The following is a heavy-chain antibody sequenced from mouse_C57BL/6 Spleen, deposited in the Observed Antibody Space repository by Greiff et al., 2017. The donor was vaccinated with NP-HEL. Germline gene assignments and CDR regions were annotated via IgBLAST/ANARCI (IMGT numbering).Heavy chain of an antibody. CDR3: AREGSSGYGYAMDY. V-gene: IGHV1-76*01. CDR2: IYPGSGNT. Sequence: VQLVESGAELVRPGASVKLSCKASGYTFTDYYINWVKQRPGQGLEWIARIYPGSGNTYYNEKFKGKATLTAEKSSSTAYMQLSSLTSEDSAVYFCAREGSSGYGYAMDYWGQGTSDTVSS. D-gene: IGHD3-2*02. CDR1: GYTFTDYY. J-gene: IGHJ4*01.